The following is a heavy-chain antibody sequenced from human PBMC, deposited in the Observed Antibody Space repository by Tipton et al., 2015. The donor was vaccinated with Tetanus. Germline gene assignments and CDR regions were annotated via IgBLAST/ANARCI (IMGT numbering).Heavy chain of an antibody. CDR1: GDSLYRSSYY. J-gene: IGHJ4*02. V-gene: IGHV4-61*09. D-gene: IGHD5-24*01. CDR2: ISNGNT. CDR3: ARGITDGYNRRLDY. Sequence: TLSLTCTVSGDSLYRSSYYWSWIRQPAGKGLGRVGHISNGNTDYSTSLKSRVTLSVDLSKNQFSLQLRAVTAADTAVYYCARGITDGYNRRLDYWGQGLRVAVS.